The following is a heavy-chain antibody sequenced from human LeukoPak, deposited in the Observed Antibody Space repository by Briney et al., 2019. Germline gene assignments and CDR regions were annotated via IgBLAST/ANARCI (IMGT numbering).Heavy chain of an antibody. CDR1: GGTFLRYA. Sequence: SVKVSGKASGGTFLRYAISWVRQAAGQALEWMGGMIPLFVTANYAQKLQGRVTITADKATSTAYMELSSLRSEDTAVYYCARAPAAGTDHFDYWGQGTLVTVSS. J-gene: IGHJ4*02. CDR3: ARAPAAGTDHFDY. CDR2: MIPLFVTA. D-gene: IGHD6-13*01. V-gene: IGHV1-69*06.